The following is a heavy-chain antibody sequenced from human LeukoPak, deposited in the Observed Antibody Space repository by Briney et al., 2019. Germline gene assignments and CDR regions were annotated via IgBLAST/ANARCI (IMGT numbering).Heavy chain of an antibody. Sequence: LETLSLTCAVYGGSFSGYYWSWIRQPPGKGLEWIGEINHSGSTNYNPSLKSRVTISVDTSKNQFSLKLSSVTAADTAVYYCARVGIAVAGTGNWFDPWGQGTLVTVSS. CDR3: ARVGIAVAGTGNWFDP. CDR2: INHSGST. J-gene: IGHJ5*02. D-gene: IGHD6-19*01. CDR1: GGSFSGYY. V-gene: IGHV4-34*01.